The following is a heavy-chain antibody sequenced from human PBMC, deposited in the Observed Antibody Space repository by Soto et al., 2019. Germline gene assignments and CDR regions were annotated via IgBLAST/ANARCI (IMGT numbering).Heavy chain of an antibody. D-gene: IGHD6-13*01. CDR1: GYSFTSYW. V-gene: IGHV5-10-1*01. Sequence: EVQLVQSGAEVKKPGESLRISCKGSGYSFTSYWISWVRQMPGKGLEWMGRIDPSDSYTNYSPSFQGHVTISADKSISTAYQQWSSLKASDTAMYYCESLQAEAGDNGLTFDYWGQGTLVTVSS. CDR3: ESLQAEAGDNGLTFDY. J-gene: IGHJ4*02. CDR2: IDPSDSYT.